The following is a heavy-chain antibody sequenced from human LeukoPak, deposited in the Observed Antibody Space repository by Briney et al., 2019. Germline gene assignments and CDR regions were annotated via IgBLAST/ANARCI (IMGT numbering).Heavy chain of an antibody. J-gene: IGHJ6*02. CDR1: GFTFSSYA. CDR2: ISYDGSNK. CDR3: ARTLLRFLEWLFNGMDV. D-gene: IGHD3-3*01. Sequence: GESLRLSCAASGFTFSSYAMHWVRQAPGKGLEWVAVISYDGSNKYYADSVKGRFTISRDNSKNTLYLQMNSLRAEDTAVYYCARTLLRFLEWLFNGMDVWGQGTTVTVSS. V-gene: IGHV3-30-3*01.